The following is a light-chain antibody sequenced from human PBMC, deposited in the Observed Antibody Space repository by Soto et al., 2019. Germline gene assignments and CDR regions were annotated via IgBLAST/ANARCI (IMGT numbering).Light chain of an antibody. CDR3: QQYSNWPLT. Sequence: EVVMMQSPSTLSVSPGESVTLSCRASQLFSSNLAWYQHKPGQAPRLLINGASTRATGIPARFGGSGSGAEFTLTISSLQSEDLAVYYCQQYSNWPLTFGQGTRLEI. CDR2: GAS. V-gene: IGKV3-15*01. CDR1: QLFSSN. J-gene: IGKJ5*01.